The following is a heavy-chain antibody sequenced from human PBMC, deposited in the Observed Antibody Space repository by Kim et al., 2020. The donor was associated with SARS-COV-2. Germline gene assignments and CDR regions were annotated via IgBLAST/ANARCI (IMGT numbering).Heavy chain of an antibody. CDR3: ARTGTTVRTSISFDY. CDR2: TYYRSKWYN. J-gene: IGHJ4*02. CDR1: RDSVSSNSAA. D-gene: IGHD1-7*01. V-gene: IGHV6-1*01. Sequence: SQTLSLTCVISRDSVSSNSAAWNWIRQSPSRGLEWLGRTYYRSKWYNDYAVSVKSRISINPDTSKNQFSLQLNSVTPEDTAVYYCARTGTTVRTSISFDYWGQGTLVTVSS.